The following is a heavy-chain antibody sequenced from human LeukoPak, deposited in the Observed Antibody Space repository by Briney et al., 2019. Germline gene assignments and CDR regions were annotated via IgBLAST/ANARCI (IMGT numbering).Heavy chain of an antibody. J-gene: IGHJ4*02. CDR1: GFTFSSYW. Sequence: GSLSLSCAASGFTFSSYWMSWVRQAPGKGLEWVANIKQDGSEKYYVDSVKGRFTISRDNAKNSLYLQMNSLRAEDTAVYYCARAGVYCSGGSCYHGYFDYWGQGTLVTVSS. CDR2: IKQDGSEK. D-gene: IGHD2-15*01. V-gene: IGHV3-7*01. CDR3: ARAGVYCSGGSCYHGYFDY.